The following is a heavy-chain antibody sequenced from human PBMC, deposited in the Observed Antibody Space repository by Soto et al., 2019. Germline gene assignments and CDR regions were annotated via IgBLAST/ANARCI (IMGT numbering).Heavy chain of an antibody. CDR2: LIPISGTT. V-gene: IGHV1-69*12. CDR3: ARGPYGYYEKSGIYYAEYFQH. J-gene: IGHJ1*01. Sequence: QVQLVQSGAEVKKPGSSVKVSCKASGGTFSNYAIAWVRQAPGQGLEWMGGLIPISGTTNYAQKFQGRVTITAEESTSTAYMELRSLRSEDTAVYYCARGPYGYYEKSGIYYAEYFQHWGQGTLVTVSS. CDR1: GGTFSNYA. D-gene: IGHD3-22*01.